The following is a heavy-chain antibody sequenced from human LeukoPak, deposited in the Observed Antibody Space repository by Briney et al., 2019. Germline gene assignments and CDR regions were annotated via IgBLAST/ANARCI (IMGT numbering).Heavy chain of an antibody. CDR2: INPNSGGT. D-gene: IGHD6-13*01. V-gene: IGHV1-2*02. CDR1: GYTITSYA. CDR3: ARELADSSSWYRARGAFDI. J-gene: IGHJ3*02. Sequence: ASVKVSCKASGYTITSYAMNWVRQAPGQGLEWMGWINPNSGGTNYAQKFQGRVTMTRDTSISTAYMELSRLRSDDTAVYYCARELADSSSWYRARGAFDIWGQGTMVTVSS.